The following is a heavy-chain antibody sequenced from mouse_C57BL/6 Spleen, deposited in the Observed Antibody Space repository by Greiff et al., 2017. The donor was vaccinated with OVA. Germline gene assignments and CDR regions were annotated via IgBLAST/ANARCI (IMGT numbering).Heavy chain of an antibody. Sequence: VKLVESGPGLVAPSQSLSITCTVSGFSLTSYAISWVRQPPGKGLEWLGVIWTGGGTNYNSALKSRLSISKDNSKSQVFLKMNSLQTDDTARYYCARKEEAQALWAMDYWGQGTSVTVSS. D-gene: IGHD3-2*02. CDR2: IWTGGGT. V-gene: IGHV2-9-1*01. CDR1: GFSLTSYA. CDR3: ARKEEAQALWAMDY. J-gene: IGHJ4*01.